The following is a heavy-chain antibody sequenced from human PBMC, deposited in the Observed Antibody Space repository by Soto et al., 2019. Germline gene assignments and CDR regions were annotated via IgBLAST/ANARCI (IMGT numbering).Heavy chain of an antibody. D-gene: IGHD4-17*01. J-gene: IGHJ6*02. CDR1: GFTFSSYG. CDR2: ISYDGSNK. CDR3: AKGPTVTTMTSGMDV. V-gene: IGHV3-30*18. Sequence: QVQLVESGGGVVQPGRSLRLSCAASGFTFSSYGMHWVRQAPGKGLEWVAVISYDGSNKYYADSVKGRFTISRDNSKNALYLQMNSLRAEDTAVYYCAKGPTVTTMTSGMDVWGQGTTVTVSS.